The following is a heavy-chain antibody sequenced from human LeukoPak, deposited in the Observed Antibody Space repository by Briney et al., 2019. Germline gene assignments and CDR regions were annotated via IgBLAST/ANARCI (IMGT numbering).Heavy chain of an antibody. V-gene: IGHV1-46*01. Sequence: ASVKVSCKASGYTFTSYYMHWVRQAPGQGLEWMGIINPSGGSTSYAQKFQGRVTMTRDTSTSTVYMELSSLRSEDTAVYYCARVRATVTTGYYFDYWGQGTLVTVSS. CDR1: GYTFTSYY. CDR3: ARVRATVTTGYYFDY. CDR2: INPSGGST. J-gene: IGHJ4*02. D-gene: IGHD4-17*01.